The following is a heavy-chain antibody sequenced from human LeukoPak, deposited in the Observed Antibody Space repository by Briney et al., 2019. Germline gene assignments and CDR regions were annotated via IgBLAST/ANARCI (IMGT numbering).Heavy chain of an antibody. CDR1: GFTFDDYA. D-gene: IGHD3-22*01. CDR3: AKGNYYDSSGYYYEGYYFDY. Sequence: GGSLRLSCAASGFTFDDYAMHWVRQAPGKGLEWVSGISWNSGSIGYADSVKGRFTISRDNAKNSLYLQMNSLRAEDTALYYCAKGNYYDSSGYYYEGYYFDYWGQGTLVTVSS. J-gene: IGHJ4*02. V-gene: IGHV3-9*01. CDR2: ISWNSGSI.